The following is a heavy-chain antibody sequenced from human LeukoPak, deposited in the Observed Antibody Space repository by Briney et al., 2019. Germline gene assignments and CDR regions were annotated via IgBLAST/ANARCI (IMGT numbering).Heavy chain of an antibody. D-gene: IGHD3-22*01. Sequence: PGGSLRLSCAASAFSISSYYMFWARQAPGKGLEWVSVIYATGNTYYANSVKGRFTISRDNSENTLYLQMNSLRVGDTAVYYCARHTDSPNYPDTDSFDLWGQGTTVTVSS. V-gene: IGHV3-53*01. J-gene: IGHJ3*01. CDR1: AFSISSYY. CDR2: IYATGNT. CDR3: ARHTDSPNYPDTDSFDL.